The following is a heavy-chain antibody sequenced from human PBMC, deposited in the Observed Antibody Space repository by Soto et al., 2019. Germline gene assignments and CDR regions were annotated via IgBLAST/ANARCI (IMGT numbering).Heavy chain of an antibody. CDR3: AREWGDDCGSYDYYCMDV. J-gene: IGHJ6*02. D-gene: IGHD2-21*02. V-gene: IGHV4-59*01. CDR2: SFCSVST. Sequence: SETLSLTCTVSGGSISSYDWSWIRHPPGKGLEWIGYSFCSVSTNCNPSLKSRVTIPVDTSKDQFSLMLSSVTAAGTAVYYCAREWGDDCGSYDYYCMDVWGQGTTVTVSS. CDR1: GGSISSYD.